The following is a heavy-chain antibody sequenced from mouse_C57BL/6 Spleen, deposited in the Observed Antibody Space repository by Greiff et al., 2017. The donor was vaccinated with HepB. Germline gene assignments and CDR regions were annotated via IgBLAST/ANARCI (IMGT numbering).Heavy chain of an antibody. CDR3: ARQGAMDY. Sequence: EVQLKESGGDLVKPGGSLKLSCAASGFTFSSYGMSWVRQTPDKRLEWVATISSGGSYTYYPDSVKGRFTISRDNAKNTLYLQMSSLKSEDTAMYYCARQGAMDYWGQGTSVTVSS. CDR1: GFTFSSYG. J-gene: IGHJ4*01. V-gene: IGHV5-6*01. CDR2: ISSGGSYT.